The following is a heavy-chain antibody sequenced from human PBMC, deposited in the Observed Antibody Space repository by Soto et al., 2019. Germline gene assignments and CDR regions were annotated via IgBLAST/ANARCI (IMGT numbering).Heavy chain of an antibody. Sequence: QVQLQESGPGLVKPSQTLSLTCTVSGGSISSGGSYWSWIRQHPGKGLEWIGYIYYSGSTYYNPSLKSRVTISVDTSKNQFSLRLSSVTAADTAVYYCARDNMLRGVLFDYWGQGTLVTVSS. CDR2: IYYSGST. V-gene: IGHV4-31*03. CDR3: ARDNMLRGVLFDY. D-gene: IGHD3-10*01. CDR1: GGSISSGGSY. J-gene: IGHJ4*02.